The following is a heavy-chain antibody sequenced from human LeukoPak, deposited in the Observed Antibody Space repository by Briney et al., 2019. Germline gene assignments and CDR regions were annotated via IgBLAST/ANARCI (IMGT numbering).Heavy chain of an antibody. J-gene: IGHJ6*02. V-gene: IGHV1-3*04. CDR2: INSGNSNT. CDR1: GYTLSQYA. CDR3: AREQWLGSFYYYYYGLDV. Sequence: ASVKVSCKASGYTLSQYAMHWVRQAPGQRPEWMGWINSGNSNTKYDQRFQGRVTITRDTSANTAYMELSSLRSEDTAVYYCAREQWLGSFYYYYYGLDVWGQGTTVTVSS. D-gene: IGHD6-19*01.